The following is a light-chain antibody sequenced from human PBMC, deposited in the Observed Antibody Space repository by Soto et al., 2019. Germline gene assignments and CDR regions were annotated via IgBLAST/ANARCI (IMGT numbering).Light chain of an antibody. J-gene: IGKJ1*01. Sequence: DIQMTQSPSTLSASVGDRVTITCRASQSISSWLAWYQQKPGKAPKLLIYDASSLESGVPSRFSGSGSGTEFTLTITSLQPDDFVTYYCQQYNSYPWTFGKGTKVEIK. CDR3: QQYNSYPWT. CDR1: QSISSW. V-gene: IGKV1-5*01. CDR2: DAS.